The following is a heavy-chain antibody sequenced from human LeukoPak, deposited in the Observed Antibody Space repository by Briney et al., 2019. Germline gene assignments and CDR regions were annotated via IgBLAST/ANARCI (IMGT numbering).Heavy chain of an antibody. CDR3: ARQCQYDYVWGSYRYGFDY. D-gene: IGHD3-16*02. CDR1: GGSISSSSYY. V-gene: IGHV4-39*01. Sequence: PSETLSLTCTVSGGSISSSSYYWGWIRQPPGKGLEWIGSIYYSGSTYYNPSLKSRVTISVDTSKNQFSLKLSSVTAADTAVYYCARQCQYDYVWGSYRYGFDYWGQGTLVTVSS. CDR2: IYYSGST. J-gene: IGHJ4*02.